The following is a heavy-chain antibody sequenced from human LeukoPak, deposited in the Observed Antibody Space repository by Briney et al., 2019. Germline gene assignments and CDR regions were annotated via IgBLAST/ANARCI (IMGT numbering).Heavy chain of an antibody. CDR3: ARALSTDYGDYESGPAGWYFDL. CDR2: IRYDGSNK. J-gene: IGHJ2*01. V-gene: IGHV3-30*02. Sequence: GGSLRLSCAASGFTFSSYGMHWVRQAPGKGLEWVAFIRYDGSNKYYADSVKGRFTISRDNSKNTLYLQMNSLRAEDTAVYYCARALSTDYGDYESGPAGWYFDLWGRGTLVTVSS. D-gene: IGHD4-17*01. CDR1: GFTFSSYG.